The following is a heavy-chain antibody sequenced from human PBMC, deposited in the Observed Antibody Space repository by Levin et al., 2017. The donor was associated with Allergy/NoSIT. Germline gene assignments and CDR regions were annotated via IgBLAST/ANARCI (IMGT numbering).Heavy chain of an antibody. D-gene: IGHD4-17*01. J-gene: IGHJ4*02. Sequence: ETLSLTCAASGFTFSSYSMNWVRQAPGKGLEWVSSISSSSSYIYYADSVKGRFTISRDNAKNSLYLQMNSLRAEDTAVYYCARESEDYGDYVIDYWGQGTLVTVSS. CDR1: GFTFSSYS. CDR3: ARESEDYGDYVIDY. V-gene: IGHV3-21*01. CDR2: ISSSSSYI.